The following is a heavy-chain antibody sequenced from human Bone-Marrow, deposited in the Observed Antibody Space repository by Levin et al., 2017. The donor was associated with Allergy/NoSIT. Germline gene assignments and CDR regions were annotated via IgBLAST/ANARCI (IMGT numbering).Heavy chain of an antibody. CDR3: ARGITIFGVVLAVNDAFDI. CDR2: IIPAFGST. Sequence: SVKASCKASGGRFSNYAISWVRQAPGQGLEWMGGIIPAFGSTNYAQKFQGRVTIIADESTSTAYMELRSLKSEDTAVYYCARGITIFGVVLAVNDAFDIWGQGTMVTVSS. J-gene: IGHJ3*02. CDR1: GGRFSNYA. D-gene: IGHD3-3*01. V-gene: IGHV1-69*13.